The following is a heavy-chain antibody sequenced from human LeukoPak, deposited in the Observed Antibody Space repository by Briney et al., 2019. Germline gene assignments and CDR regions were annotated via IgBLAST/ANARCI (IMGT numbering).Heavy chain of an antibody. Sequence: GGSLRLSCAASGLTVSGNYMSWVRQAPGKGLEWVSVIYSGGSTYYADSVKGRFTVSRDNAKNSLYLQMNTLRADDTAVYYCARDTTRWFSPSDHWGQGTLVTVSS. CDR3: ARDTTRWFSPSDH. D-gene: IGHD2-15*01. CDR1: GLTVSGNY. V-gene: IGHV3-66*01. J-gene: IGHJ4*02. CDR2: IYSGGST.